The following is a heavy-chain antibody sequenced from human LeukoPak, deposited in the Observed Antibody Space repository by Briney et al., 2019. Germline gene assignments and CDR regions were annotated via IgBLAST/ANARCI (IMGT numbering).Heavy chain of an antibody. D-gene: IGHD2-8*01. CDR3: AKRRTDGHESFDI. J-gene: IGHJ3*02. V-gene: IGHV3-23*01. CDR1: GFSFSSYA. Sequence: GGSLRLSCAASGFSFSSYAMSWVRQAPGKGLEWVSAISKSGDSTFYADSVKGRFTISRDNSQNTLYVQMNSLRAEDTAVYYCAKRRTDGHESFDIWGQGTMVTVSS. CDR2: ISKSGDST.